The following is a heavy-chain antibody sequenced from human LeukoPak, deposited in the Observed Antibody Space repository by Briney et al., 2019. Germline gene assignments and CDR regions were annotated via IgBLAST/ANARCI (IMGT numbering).Heavy chain of an antibody. V-gene: IGHV3-30*03. CDR2: ISSDGNDK. CDR3: TTKVIRGNSGDDYDD. Sequence: GGSLRLSCAASGVTFSSYGMHWVRQAPGKGLEWVALISSDGNDKLYGNSVKGRFTISRDDSKSTLYLQMNSLRAEDTAVYYCTTKVIRGNSGDDYDDWGQGTLVTVSS. CDR1: GVTFSSYG. J-gene: IGHJ4*02. D-gene: IGHD5-12*01.